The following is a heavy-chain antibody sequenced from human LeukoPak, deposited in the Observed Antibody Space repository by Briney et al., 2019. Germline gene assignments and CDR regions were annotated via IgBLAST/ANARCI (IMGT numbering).Heavy chain of an antibody. D-gene: IGHD3-10*01. CDR1: GFTFSTYA. V-gene: IGHV3-74*01. CDR2: INSDGSST. J-gene: IGHJ4*02. CDR3: ARGPWGGSGFDY. Sequence: GGSLRLSCAASGFTFSTYAMSWVRQAPGKGLVWVSRINSDGSSTSYADSVKGRFTISRDNAKNTLYLQMNSLRAEDTAVYYCARGPWGGSGFDYWGQGTLVTVSS.